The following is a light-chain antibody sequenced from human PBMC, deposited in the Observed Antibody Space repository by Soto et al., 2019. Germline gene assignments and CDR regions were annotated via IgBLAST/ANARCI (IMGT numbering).Light chain of an antibody. CDR1: SSNIGEGYD. J-gene: IGLJ1*01. Sequence: QSVLTQPPSVSGAPGQRITISCTGSSSNIGEGYDVHWYQQLPGTAPKLLIYDNTNRPSGVPDRFSGSKSGTSASLAITGLQAEDEADYYCQSYDSSLSGSYVFGTGTKVTVL. V-gene: IGLV1-40*01. CDR2: DNT. CDR3: QSYDSSLSGSYV.